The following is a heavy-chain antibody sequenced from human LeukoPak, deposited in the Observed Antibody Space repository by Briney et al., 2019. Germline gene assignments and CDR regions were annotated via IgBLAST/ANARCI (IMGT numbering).Heavy chain of an antibody. CDR2: INPTGGSA. J-gene: IGHJ5*02. D-gene: IGHD6-13*01. CDR3: ARDRSGSRWRWFDP. Sequence: ASVKVSCKASGYTFTNYYIHWVRQAPEQGLEWMGIINPTGGSASYAQKFQGRVSMTSDTSTSTLYLELSSLRSEDTAVYYCARDRSGSRWRWFDPWGQGTLDTVSS. CDR1: GYTFTNYY. V-gene: IGHV1-46*01.